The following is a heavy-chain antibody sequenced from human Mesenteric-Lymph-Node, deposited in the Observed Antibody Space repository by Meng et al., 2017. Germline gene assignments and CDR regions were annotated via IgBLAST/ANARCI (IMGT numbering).Heavy chain of an antibody. CDR2: INHSGST. CDR1: GGSFSGYY. J-gene: IGHJ4*02. D-gene: IGHD2-2*01. Sequence: SETLSLTCAVYGGSFSGYYWSWIRQPPGKGLEWIGEINHSGSTNYNPSLKSRVTISVDTSKNQFSLKLSSVTAADTAVYYCARGFRSTSCYDYWGQGTLVTVSS. CDR3: ARGFRSTSCYDY. V-gene: IGHV4-34*01.